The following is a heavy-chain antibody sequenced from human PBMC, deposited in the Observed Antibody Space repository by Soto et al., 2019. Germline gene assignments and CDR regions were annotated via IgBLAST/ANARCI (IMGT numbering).Heavy chain of an antibody. CDR3: ARVPFISMLGFCLSSRYMDF. D-gene: IGHD3-16*01. V-gene: IGHV1-8*01. Sequence: GASVKVSCKASGYTFTSYDVTWVRQAPGQGLEWMGWMNPNSGNTGYAQKFQGRVTMTRDTSISTAYMELSSLTTDDTAVYYCARVPFISMLGFCLSSRYMDFWCTGTSLSV. CDR1: GYTFTSYD. CDR2: MNPNSGNT. J-gene: IGHJ6*03.